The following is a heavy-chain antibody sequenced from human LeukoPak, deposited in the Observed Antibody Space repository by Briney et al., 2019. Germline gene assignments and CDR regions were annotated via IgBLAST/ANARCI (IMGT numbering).Heavy chain of an antibody. CDR1: GGSIRSSSYY. D-gene: IGHD6-19*01. CDR3: ARETEKQWQY. CDR2: VFYTGTT. J-gene: IGHJ3*01. V-gene: IGHV4-39*02. Sequence: SETLSLTCTVSGGSIRSSSYYWGWIRQPPGKGLEWIGSVFYTGTTYFNPSLKSRVTISVYTSKNQFSLTLRSVTAADTAVYYCARETEKQWQYWGQGTMATVSS.